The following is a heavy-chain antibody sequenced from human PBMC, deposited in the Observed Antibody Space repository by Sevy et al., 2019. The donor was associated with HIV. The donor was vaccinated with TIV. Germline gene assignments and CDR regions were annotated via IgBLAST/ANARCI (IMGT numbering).Heavy chain of an antibody. CDR3: ARDLPPSATTVAHFDY. CDR2: ISSGGSNK. V-gene: IGHV3-11*04. CDR1: TFTFSDYY. J-gene: IGHJ4*02. D-gene: IGHD4-17*01. Sequence: GGSLRLSCAASTFTFSDYYMTWIRQAPGKGLEWVSHISSGGSNKYYADSVKGRFTISRDNAKNSLYLQMNNLRAEDTAVYYCARDLPPSATTVAHFDYWGRGTLVTVSS.